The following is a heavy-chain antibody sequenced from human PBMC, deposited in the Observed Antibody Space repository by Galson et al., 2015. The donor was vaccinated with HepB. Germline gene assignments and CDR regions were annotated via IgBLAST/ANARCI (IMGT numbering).Heavy chain of an antibody. CDR1: GYTFTSYA. CDR3: ARDMYDSSRYYFFDY. D-gene: IGHD3-22*01. J-gene: IGHJ4*02. CDR2: INAGNGNT. Sequence: SVKVSCKASGYTFTSYAMHWVRQAPGQRLEWMGWINAGNGNTKYSQKFQGRVTITRDTSASTAYMELSSLRSEDTAVYYCARDMYDSSRYYFFDYWGQGTLVTVSS. V-gene: IGHV1-3*01.